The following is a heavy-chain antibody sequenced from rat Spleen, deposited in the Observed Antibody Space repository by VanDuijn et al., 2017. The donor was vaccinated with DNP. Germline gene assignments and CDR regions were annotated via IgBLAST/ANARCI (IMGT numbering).Heavy chain of an antibody. CDR2: ISYEGSGI. J-gene: IGHJ2*01. D-gene: IGHD1-10*01. Sequence: EVQLVESGGGLVQPGRSMKLSCAASGFTFSNYYMAWVRQAPTKGLDWVASISYEGSGIYYGDSVKGRFTIFRDNAESILYLQMNSLRSEDAATYYCARRGYNNAWYFDFWGQGVMVTVSS. CDR1: GFTFSNYY. CDR3: ARRGYNNAWYFDF. V-gene: IGHV5-22*01.